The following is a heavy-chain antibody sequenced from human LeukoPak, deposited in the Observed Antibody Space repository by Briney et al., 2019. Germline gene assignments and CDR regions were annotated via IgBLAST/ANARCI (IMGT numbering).Heavy chain of an antibody. CDR1: GFTFDDYA. D-gene: IGHD3-3*01. V-gene: IGHV3-23*01. J-gene: IGHJ6*02. Sequence: GGSLRLPCAASGFTFDDYAMHWVRQAPGKGLEWVSAISGSGGSTYYADSVKGRFTISRDNSKNTLYLQINSLRAEDTAVYYCARVPERFHPMRITIFGVVARPYYYYGMDVWGQGTTVTVSS. CDR3: ARVPERFHPMRITIFGVVARPYYYYGMDV. CDR2: ISGSGGST.